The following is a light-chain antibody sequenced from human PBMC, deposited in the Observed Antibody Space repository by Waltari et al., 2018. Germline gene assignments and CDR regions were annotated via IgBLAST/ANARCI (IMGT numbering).Light chain of an antibody. CDR2: EVS. CDR1: DSDVGAYDF. J-gene: IGLJ1*01. CDR3: SSYTTSSAPGV. V-gene: IGLV2-14*01. Sequence: QSALTQPASVSGSPGQSITISCSGTDSDVGAYDFVSWYQQHPGKAPHLIIYEVSNRPSGISNRFSASKSGSMASLTISGLQAEDEADYYCSSYTTSSAPGVFGTGTRVTVL.